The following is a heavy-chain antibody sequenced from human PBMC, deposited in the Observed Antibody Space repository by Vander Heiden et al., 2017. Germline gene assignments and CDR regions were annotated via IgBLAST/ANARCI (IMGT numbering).Heavy chain of an antibody. Sequence: EVQLVESGGGLIQPGGPLRPSRAASGFTGSSNYMSWVRQAPGKGLEWVSVIYSGGSTYYADSVKGRFTISRDNSKNTLYLQMNSLRAEDTAVYYCARASLIWFGAHAFDIWGQGTMVTVSS. J-gene: IGHJ3*02. D-gene: IGHD3-10*01. CDR3: ARASLIWFGAHAFDI. CDR1: GFTGSSNY. V-gene: IGHV3-53*01. CDR2: IYSGGST.